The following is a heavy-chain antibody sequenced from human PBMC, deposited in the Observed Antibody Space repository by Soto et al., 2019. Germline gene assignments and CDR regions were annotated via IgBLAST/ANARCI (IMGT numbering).Heavy chain of an antibody. CDR1: GYSFTNYW. CDR3: ARHGRFDFWSADYYNHGMDV. V-gene: IGHV5-51*01. D-gene: IGHD3-3*01. Sequence: RGESLKISCKGSGYSFTNYWIGWVRQMPGKGLEWIGVIFPGDSDTRRSPPFQGQVTISADKSISTAFLQWSSLKASDTAIYYCARHGRFDFWSADYYNHGMDVWGQGTTVTVSS. CDR2: IFPGDSDT. J-gene: IGHJ6*02.